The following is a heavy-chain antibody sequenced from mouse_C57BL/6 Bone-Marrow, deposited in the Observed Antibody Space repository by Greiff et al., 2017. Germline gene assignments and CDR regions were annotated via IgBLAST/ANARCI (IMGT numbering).Heavy chain of an antibody. CDR2: FYPGSGSI. Sequence: QVQLQQSGAELVKPGASVKLSCKASGYTFTEYTIHWVKQRSGQGREWIGWFYPGSGSIKYNEKFKDKATLTADKSSSTVYMELSRLTSEDSAVYFCARHEGGGRRINYAMDYWGQGTSVTVSS. CDR1: GYTFTEYT. D-gene: IGHD2-4*01. V-gene: IGHV1-62-2*01. J-gene: IGHJ4*01. CDR3: ARHEGGGRRINYAMDY.